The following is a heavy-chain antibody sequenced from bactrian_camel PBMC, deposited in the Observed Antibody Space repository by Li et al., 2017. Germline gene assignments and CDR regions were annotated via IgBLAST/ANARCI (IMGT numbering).Heavy chain of an antibody. D-gene: IGHD4*01. CDR1: GGSRNC. Sequence: VQLVESGGGSVQTGGSLRLSCTYSGGSRNCIGWFRQIPDKEREGVAGIESDGSTSYADSMKGRFTVSRDNAKNTLYLQLNSLQTEDTGMYYCATSWDGQSADNRGPGTQVTVS. V-gene: IGHV3S53*01. J-gene: IGHJ4*01. CDR2: IESDGST. CDR3: ATSWDGQSADN.